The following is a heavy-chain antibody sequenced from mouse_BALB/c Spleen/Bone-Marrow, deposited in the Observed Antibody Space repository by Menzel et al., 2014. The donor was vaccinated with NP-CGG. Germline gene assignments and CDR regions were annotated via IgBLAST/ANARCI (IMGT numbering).Heavy chain of an antibody. CDR3: AKGGNYRYDFDY. V-gene: IGHV1-14*01. CDR1: GYTFTSYV. Sequence: EVKLMESGPELVKPGASVKMSCKASGYTFTSYVMHWVKQKPGQGLEWIGYINPYNDGTKYNEKFKGMATLTSDRSSSTAYMELSSLTSEDSAVYYCAKGGNYRYDFDYWGQGTTLTVSS. J-gene: IGHJ2*01. CDR2: INPYNDGT. D-gene: IGHD2-14*01.